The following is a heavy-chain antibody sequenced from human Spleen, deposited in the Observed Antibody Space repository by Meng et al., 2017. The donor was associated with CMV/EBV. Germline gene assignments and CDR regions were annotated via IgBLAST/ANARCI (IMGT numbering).Heavy chain of an antibody. CDR3: ARDDNWFDP. J-gene: IGHJ5*02. Sequence: QVQLVQSGAEVKKPGASVKVSCKASGDPFTSYGISWVRQAPGQGFEWMGWINPNSGCTNYAQKFQGRVTMTRDTSISTAYMELSRLRSDDTAVYYCARDDNWFDPWGQGTLVTVSS. V-gene: IGHV1-2*02. CDR1: GDPFTSYG. CDR2: INPNSGCT.